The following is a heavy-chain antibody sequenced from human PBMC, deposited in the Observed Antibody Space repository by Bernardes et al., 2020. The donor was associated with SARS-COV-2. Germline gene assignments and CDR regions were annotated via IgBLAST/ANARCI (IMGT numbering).Heavy chain of an antibody. CDR2: ISNDGAST. J-gene: IGHJ4*02. V-gene: IGHV3-64D*06. CDR1: GFTFSSYT. Sequence: GGSLRLSRSVSGFTFSSYTMHWVRQAPGKGLEYVSAISNDGASTFYADSVKGRFIISRDNSKNTLYLQMSSLRVEETAIYYCVKGSVAVAGVDYWGQGTLVTVSS. D-gene: IGHD6-19*01. CDR3: VKGSVAVAGVDY.